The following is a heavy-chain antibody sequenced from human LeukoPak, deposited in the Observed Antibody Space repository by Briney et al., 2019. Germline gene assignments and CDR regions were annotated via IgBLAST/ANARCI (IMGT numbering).Heavy chain of an antibody. Sequence: SETLSLTCTVSGGPISSYYWSWIRQPAGKGLEWIGSIYYSGSTYYNPSLKSRVTISVDRSKNQFSLKLSSVTAADTAVYYCASESIALDLDWYFDLWGRGTLVTVSS. CDR3: ASESIALDLDWYFDL. CDR2: IYYSGST. D-gene: IGHD6-6*01. CDR1: GGPISSYY. V-gene: IGHV4-4*07. J-gene: IGHJ2*01.